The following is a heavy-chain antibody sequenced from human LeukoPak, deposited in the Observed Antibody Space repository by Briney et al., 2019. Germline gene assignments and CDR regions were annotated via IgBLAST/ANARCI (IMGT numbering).Heavy chain of an antibody. Sequence: PGGSLRLSCAASGFTFSSHGMHWVRQAPGKGLEWVAVISYDGSNKYYADSVKGRFTIFRDNSKNTLYLQMNSLRAEDTAVYYCAKVALNQWRAVFSAFDIWGQGTMVTVSS. CDR2: ISYDGSNK. D-gene: IGHD6-19*01. CDR1: GFTFSSHG. J-gene: IGHJ3*02. V-gene: IGHV3-30*18. CDR3: AKVALNQWRAVFSAFDI.